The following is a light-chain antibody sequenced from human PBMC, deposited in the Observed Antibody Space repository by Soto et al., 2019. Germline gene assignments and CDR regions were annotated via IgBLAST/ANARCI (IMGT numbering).Light chain of an antibody. V-gene: IGKV1-39*01. CDR1: QSISSY. J-gene: IGKJ1*01. CDR3: QQSYSTLRT. Sequence: DIQMPQSPSSLSASVGDRVTITCRASQSISSYLNWYQQKPGKAPKLLIYAASSLQSGVPSRFSGSGSGTDFTITISSLQPEDFATYYCQQSYSTLRTFGQGTKVEIK. CDR2: AAS.